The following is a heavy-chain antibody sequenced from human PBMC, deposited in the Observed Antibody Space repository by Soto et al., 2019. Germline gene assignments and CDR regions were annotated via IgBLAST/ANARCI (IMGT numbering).Heavy chain of an antibody. CDR2: ISSSSSYI. J-gene: IGHJ4*02. Sequence: GGPLRLSCAASGFTFSSYSMNWVRQAPGKGLEWVSSISSSSSYIYYADSVKGRFTISRDNAKNSLYLQMNSLRAEDTAVYYCARLGYCSSTSCPDWGQGTLVTVSS. CDR1: GFTFSSYS. V-gene: IGHV3-21*01. CDR3: ARLGYCSSTSCPD. D-gene: IGHD2-2*01.